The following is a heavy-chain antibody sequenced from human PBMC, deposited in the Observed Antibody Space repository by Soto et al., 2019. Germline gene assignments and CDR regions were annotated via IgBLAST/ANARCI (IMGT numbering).Heavy chain of an antibody. CDR1: GGSISSSHW. V-gene: IGHV4-4*02. CDR3: ARSDTSMADY. J-gene: IGHJ4*02. Sequence: QVQLQESGPGLVKPSGTLSLTCAVSGGSISSSHWWSWVRQPPGKGLEWIGQIYHSGNTNYNPSLKSRVSISLDTSKNQFSLRVHSVTAADTAVYYCARSDTSMADYWGQGTLVTVSS. CDR2: IYHSGNT. D-gene: IGHD5-18*01.